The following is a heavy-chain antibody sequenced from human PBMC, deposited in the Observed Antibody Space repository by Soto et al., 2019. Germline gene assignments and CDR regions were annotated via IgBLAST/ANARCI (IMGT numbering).Heavy chain of an antibody. J-gene: IGHJ4*02. D-gene: IGHD3-16*01. CDR1: GFTFSSYA. CDR2: ISYDGSNK. V-gene: IGHV3-30-3*01. Sequence: PGGSLRLSCAASGFTFSSYAMHWVRQAPGKGLEWVAVISYDGSNKYYADSVKGRFTISRDNSKNTLYLQMNSLRAEDTAVYYCAKDALGALYYWGQGTLVTVSS. CDR3: AKDALGALYY.